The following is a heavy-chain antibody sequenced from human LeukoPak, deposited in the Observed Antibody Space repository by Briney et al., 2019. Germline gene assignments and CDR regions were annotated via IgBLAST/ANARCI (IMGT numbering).Heavy chain of an antibody. CDR2: ISSSSSSTI. D-gene: IGHD2-2*02. Sequence: PGGSLRLSCAASGFTFSSYSMNWVRQAPGKGLEWVSYISSSSSSTIYYADSVKGRFTISRDNAKNSLYLQMNSLRAEDTAVYYCARAVGYCSSTSCYRLDYWGQGTLVTVSS. V-gene: IGHV3-48*01. CDR1: GFTFSSYS. J-gene: IGHJ4*02. CDR3: ARAVGYCSSTSCYRLDY.